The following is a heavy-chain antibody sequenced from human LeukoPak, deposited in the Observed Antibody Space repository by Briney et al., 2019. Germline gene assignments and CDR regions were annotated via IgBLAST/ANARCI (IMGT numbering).Heavy chain of an antibody. Sequence: GGALEISFKGPGYGFTSYWISWVRPMPGKGGEWMGRIYPSDSYTNYSPSFQGHVTISADKSISTAYLQWSSLKAPDTAMYYCARYCSSTSCYNYWGQGTLVTVSS. V-gene: IGHV5-10-1*01. CDR2: IYPSDSYT. CDR1: GYGFTSYW. D-gene: IGHD2-2*02. CDR3: ARYCSSTSCYNY. J-gene: IGHJ4*02.